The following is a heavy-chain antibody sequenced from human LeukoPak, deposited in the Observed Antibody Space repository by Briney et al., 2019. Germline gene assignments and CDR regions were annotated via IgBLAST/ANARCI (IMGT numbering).Heavy chain of an antibody. Sequence: PGGSLRLSCVASGFTFSSFWMSWVRLTPGKGLEWVANIDQGGGATYYVGSVEGRFTISRDNAKNSLYLQMNSLRDEDTAVYYCARSPAIGTVDFWGQGALVTVAS. D-gene: IGHD1-1*01. J-gene: IGHJ4*02. V-gene: IGHV3-7*01. CDR3: ARSPAIGTVDF. CDR1: GFTFSSFW. CDR2: IDQGGGAT.